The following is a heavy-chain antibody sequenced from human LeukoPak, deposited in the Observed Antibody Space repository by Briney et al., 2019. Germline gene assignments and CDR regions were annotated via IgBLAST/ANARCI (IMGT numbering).Heavy chain of an antibody. CDR3: GREQSGSYAHAFEP. D-gene: IGHD3-22*01. Sequence: GGSLRLSCAASGFTFSHYGMHWVRQAPGKGLEWVAFKQNDGSSTFYADSVKGRFTISRDNSKNTLFLQMNSLRTDDTAVYYCGREQSGSYAHAFEPWGQGTLVTVSS. CDR2: KQNDGSST. V-gene: IGHV3-30*02. J-gene: IGHJ5*02. CDR1: GFTFSHYG.